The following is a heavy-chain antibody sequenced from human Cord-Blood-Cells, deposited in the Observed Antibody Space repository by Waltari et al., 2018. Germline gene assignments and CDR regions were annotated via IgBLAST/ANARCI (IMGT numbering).Heavy chain of an antibody. CDR3: ARGLRQQRGIGVY. CDR2: INHSGST. D-gene: IGHD6-13*01. J-gene: IGHJ4*02. CDR1: GGSFSGYY. V-gene: IGHV4-34*01. Sequence: QVQLQQWGAGLLKPSETLSLTCAVYGGSFSGYYWSWIRQPPGKGLEWIGEINHSGSTNYNPSLKSRVTISVDTSKNQFSLKLSSVTAADTVVYYCARGLRQQRGIGVYWGQGTLVTVSS.